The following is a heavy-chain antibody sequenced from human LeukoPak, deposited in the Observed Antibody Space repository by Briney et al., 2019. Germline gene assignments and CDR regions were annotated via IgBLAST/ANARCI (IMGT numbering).Heavy chain of an antibody. V-gene: IGHV3-30*03. CDR3: TTKVIRGNSGDDYDD. CDR2: ISSDGNKK. Sequence: GGSLRLSCAASGVTFSSFGMHWVRQAQGKGLEWVALISSDGNKKLYGDSVRGRFTISRDDSKSTLYLQMNRLRAEDAAVYYCTTKVIRGNSGDDYDDWGQGTLVTVSS. CDR1: GVTFSSFG. D-gene: IGHD5-12*01. J-gene: IGHJ4*02.